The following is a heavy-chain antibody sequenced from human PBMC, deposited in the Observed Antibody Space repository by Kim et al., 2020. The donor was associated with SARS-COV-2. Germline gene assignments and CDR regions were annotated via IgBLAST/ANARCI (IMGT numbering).Heavy chain of an antibody. J-gene: IGHJ5*02. CDR1: GYTFTNYG. Sequence: ASVKVSCKASGYTFTNYGISWVRQAPGQGLEWMGWISPYTGNTTYAQKVQGRVAMTTDTSTNTAYMEMSGLRSDDTAVYYCAKDTKSRGGRSHWFYPWGQ. CDR3: AKDTKSRGGRSHWFYP. CDR2: ISPYTGNT. V-gene: IGHV1-18*01. D-gene: IGHD3-16*01.